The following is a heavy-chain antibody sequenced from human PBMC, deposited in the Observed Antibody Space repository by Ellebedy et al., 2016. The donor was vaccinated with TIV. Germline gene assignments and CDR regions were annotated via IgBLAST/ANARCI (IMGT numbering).Heavy chain of an antibody. CDR2: VYHTGRT. D-gene: IGHD3-22*01. J-gene: IGHJ3*02. V-gene: IGHV4-59*08. Sequence: MPSETLSLTCTVSGGSITSYYLNGLRQSPGKRLEWIGFVYHTGRTEYNPSLNSRVTISLDSSKNQFSLELSSVTAADTAIYYCATYDSSGYQQAFDIWGRGTVVTVSS. CDR3: ATYDSSGYQQAFDI. CDR1: GGSITSYY.